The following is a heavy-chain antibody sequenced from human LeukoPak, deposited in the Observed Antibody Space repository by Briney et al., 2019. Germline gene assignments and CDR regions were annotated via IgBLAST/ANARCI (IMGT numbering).Heavy chain of an antibody. J-gene: IGHJ6*02. Sequence: SVKVSCKASGYTFTSYAISWVRQAPGQGLEWMGGIIPIFGTANYAQKFQGRVTITADESTSTAYMELSSLRSEDTAVYYCARDSGYEMGYYYGMDVWGQGTTITVSS. CDR3: ARDSGYEMGYYYGMDV. V-gene: IGHV1-69*13. D-gene: IGHD5-12*01. CDR2: IIPIFGTA. CDR1: GYTFTSYA.